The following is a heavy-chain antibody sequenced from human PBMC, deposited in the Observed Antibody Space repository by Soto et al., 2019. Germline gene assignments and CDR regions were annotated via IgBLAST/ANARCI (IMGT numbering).Heavy chain of an antibody. Sequence: QVHLQESGPELVKPSEALFLTCSVSGGSISSYYWSWIRQPPGKGLEWIGYIYYTVSTKYNTSLTTRVTRSAATYKNQFSLQLSSVTAADTAVYYCANINWYFDLWGRGTLVTVSS. CDR1: GGSISSYY. J-gene: IGHJ2*01. CDR3: ANINWYFDL. CDR2: IYYTVST. V-gene: IGHV4-59*01. D-gene: IGHD2-8*01.